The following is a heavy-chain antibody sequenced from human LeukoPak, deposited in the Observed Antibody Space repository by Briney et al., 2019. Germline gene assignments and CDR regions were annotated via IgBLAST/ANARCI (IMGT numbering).Heavy chain of an antibody. CDR2: IIPIFGTA. Sequence: SVKVSCKASGGTFSSYAISWVRQAPGQGLEWMGRIIPIFGTANYAQKFQGRVTITTDESTSTAYMELSSLRSEDTAVYYCARDIVVVPATKDWDYMGVWGKGTTVTVSS. J-gene: IGHJ6*03. CDR3: ARDIVVVPATKDWDYMGV. D-gene: IGHD2-2*01. CDR1: GGTFSSYA. V-gene: IGHV1-69*05.